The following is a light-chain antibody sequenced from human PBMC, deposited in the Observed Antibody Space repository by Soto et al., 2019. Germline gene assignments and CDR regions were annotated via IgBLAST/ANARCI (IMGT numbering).Light chain of an antibody. CDR1: QGISNY. CDR2: AAS. J-gene: IGKJ4*01. V-gene: IGKV1-27*01. CDR3: QKYNRAPLT. Sequence: DIQMTQSPSSLSASVGDRVTINCRASQGISNYLAWYQQKPGKVPRLLIYAASTLQSWVPSRFSGSGSGTDFTLTISSLHPEDVATYYCQKYNRAPLTFGGGTKVEIK.